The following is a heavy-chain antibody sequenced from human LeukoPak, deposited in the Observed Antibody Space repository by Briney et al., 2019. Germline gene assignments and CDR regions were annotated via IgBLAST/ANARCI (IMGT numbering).Heavy chain of an antibody. CDR2: ISYDGSNK. Sequence: PGGSLRLSCAASGFTFSSYAMHWVRQAPGKGLEWVAVISYDGSNKYYADSVKGRFTISRDNSKNTLYLQMNSLRAGDTAVYYCARARSLEWLLASFYFDYWGQGTLVTVSS. J-gene: IGHJ4*02. V-gene: IGHV3-30-3*01. CDR3: ARARSLEWLLASFYFDY. D-gene: IGHD3-3*01. CDR1: GFTFSSYA.